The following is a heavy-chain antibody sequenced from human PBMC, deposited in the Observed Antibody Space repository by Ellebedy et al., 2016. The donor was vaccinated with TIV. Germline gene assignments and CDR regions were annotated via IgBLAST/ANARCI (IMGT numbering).Heavy chain of an antibody. V-gene: IGHV3-43D*03. CDR3: AKSVYDTSGYYYYYYGMDV. Sequence: GESLKISCAASGFSFDDYAMHWVRQAPGKGLEWVSLIAWDGGRTYYADSVKGRFTISRDNSKNSLYLQMNSLRAEDTALYYCAKSVYDTSGYYYYYYGMDVWGQGTTVTVSS. D-gene: IGHD3-22*01. J-gene: IGHJ6*02. CDR1: GFSFDDYA. CDR2: IAWDGGRT.